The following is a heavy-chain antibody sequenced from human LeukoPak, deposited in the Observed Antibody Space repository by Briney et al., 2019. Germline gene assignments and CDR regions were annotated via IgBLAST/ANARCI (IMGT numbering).Heavy chain of an antibody. CDR3: AGDSSGYYRPPGFDY. J-gene: IGHJ4*02. Sequence: GGSLRLSCGASGFTFSSYGMNWVRQAPGKGLEWVSGITGSGGGIYYADSVKGRFTISRDNSENTLYLQMNSLRAEDTAVYYCAGDSSGYYRPPGFDYWGQGTLVTVSS. CDR2: ITGSGGGI. CDR1: GFTFSSYG. D-gene: IGHD3-22*01. V-gene: IGHV3-23*01.